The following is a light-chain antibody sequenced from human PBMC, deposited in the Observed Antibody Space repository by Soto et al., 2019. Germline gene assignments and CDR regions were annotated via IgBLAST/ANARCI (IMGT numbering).Light chain of an antibody. CDR2: DAS. V-gene: IGKV1-33*01. CDR3: QQYDDLIT. CDR1: EPISNY. J-gene: IGKJ5*01. Sequence: IQLTQSPSSLSASVGDRVTITCQASEPISNYLSWYQHKAGKAPKLLIYDASILQTGVPSRFSGSGSRTDFTFTISSLQPEDFATYYCQQYDDLITFGRGTRLDIK.